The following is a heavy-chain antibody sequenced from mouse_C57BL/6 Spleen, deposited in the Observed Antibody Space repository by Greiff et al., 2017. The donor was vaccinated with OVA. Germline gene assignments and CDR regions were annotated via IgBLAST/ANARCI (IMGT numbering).Heavy chain of an antibody. D-gene: IGHD3-2*02. CDR1: GYTFTSYW. Sequence: QVQLQQPGAELVKPGASVKLSCKASGYTFTSYWMQWVKQRPGQGLEWIGEIDPSDSYTNYHQKFKGKATLTVDTSTSTAYMQLSSLTSEDSAVYYCARGTTAKATWYFDVWGTGTTVTVSS. CDR3: ARGTTAKATWYFDV. J-gene: IGHJ1*03. CDR2: IDPSDSYT. V-gene: IGHV1-50*01.